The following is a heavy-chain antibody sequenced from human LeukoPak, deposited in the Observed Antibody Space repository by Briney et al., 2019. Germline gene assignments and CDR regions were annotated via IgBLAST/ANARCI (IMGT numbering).Heavy chain of an antibody. CDR3: STAAQG. Sequence: GESLKISCTASGFTFSNAWMSWVRQSPGKGLEWVGRIRNKVDGGTTDYAAPVKGRFTISRDDSQNTLYLQMNSLKTEDTAVYYCSTAAQGWGQGTLVTVSS. CDR2: IRNKVDGGTT. J-gene: IGHJ4*02. CDR1: GFTFSNAW. V-gene: IGHV3-15*01.